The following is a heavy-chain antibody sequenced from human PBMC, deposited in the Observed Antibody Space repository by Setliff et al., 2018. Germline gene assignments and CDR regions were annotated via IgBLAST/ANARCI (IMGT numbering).Heavy chain of an antibody. CDR2: TIPLFGTT. CDR3: ARLYYDSSGYHFWYFDL. D-gene: IGHD3-22*01. V-gene: IGHV1-69*05. CDR1: GGTFSNYG. Sequence: GASVKVSCKASGGTFSNYGVSWVRQAPGQGLEWMGGTIPLFGTTDYAQKFHGRVTIITDESTSTAYMELSSLTSDDTAVYYCARLYYDSSGYHFWYFDLWGRGTLVTVSS. J-gene: IGHJ2*01.